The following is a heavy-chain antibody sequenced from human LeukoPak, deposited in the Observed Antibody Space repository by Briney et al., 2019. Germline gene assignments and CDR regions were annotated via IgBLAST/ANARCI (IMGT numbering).Heavy chain of an antibody. J-gene: IGHJ6*03. CDR1: GFTFSNSW. V-gene: IGHV3-7*01. Sequence: GGSLRLSCAASGFTFSNSWMSWVRQAPGKGLEWVANINTYGNDYYYLDSVKGRFTISRDNAKNSLYLQMNSLRAEDTAVYYCARGYYDSSGDLYYYYYMDVWGKGTTVTVSS. D-gene: IGHD3-22*01. CDR3: ARGYYDSSGDLYYYYYMDV. CDR2: INTYGNDY.